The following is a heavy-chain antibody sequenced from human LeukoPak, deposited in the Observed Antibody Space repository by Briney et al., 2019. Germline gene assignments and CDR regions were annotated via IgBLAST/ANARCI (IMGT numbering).Heavy chain of an antibody. CDR1: GYTFTGYY. CDR2: ISPNSGGT. D-gene: IGHD6-19*01. Sequence: ASVKVSCKASGYTFTGYYMHWVRQAPGQGLEWMGWISPNSGGTNYAQKFQGRVTMTRDTSISTAYMELSRLRSDDTAVYYCARVRRGIAVANSDYWGQGTLVTVSS. J-gene: IGHJ4*02. V-gene: IGHV1-2*02. CDR3: ARVRRGIAVANSDY.